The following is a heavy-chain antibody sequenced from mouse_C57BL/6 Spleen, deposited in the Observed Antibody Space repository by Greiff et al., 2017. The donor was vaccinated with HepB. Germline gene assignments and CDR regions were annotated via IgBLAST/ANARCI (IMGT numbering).Heavy chain of an antibody. CDR3: DRLDGRSLYYFDY. V-gene: IGHV1-82*01. CDR1: GYAFSSYW. CDR2: IYPGDGDT. D-gene: IGHD1-1*01. J-gene: IGHJ2*01. Sequence: QVQLKQSGAELVKPGASVKLSCKASGYAFSSYWMNWVKQRPGKGLEWIGRIYPGDGDTNYTGKFKGKTTLTADKTASTAYMQLSRLTSEDSAVYSWDRLDGRSLYYFDYWGQGTTVTVSS.